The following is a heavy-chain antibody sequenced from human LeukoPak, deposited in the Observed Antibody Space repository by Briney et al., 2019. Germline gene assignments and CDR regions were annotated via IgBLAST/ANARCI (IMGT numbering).Heavy chain of an antibody. CDR1: GITFSSYS. CDR3: ARDPENYYDSSDGAFDI. V-gene: IGHV3-48*01. D-gene: IGHD3-22*01. CDR2: ISSSSSTI. J-gene: IGHJ3*02. Sequence: GGSLRLSCAASGITFSSYSMNWVRQAPGKGLEWVSYISSSSSTIYYADSVKGRFTISRDNAKNSLYLQMNSLRAEDTAVYYCARDPENYYDSSDGAFDIWGQGTMVTVSS.